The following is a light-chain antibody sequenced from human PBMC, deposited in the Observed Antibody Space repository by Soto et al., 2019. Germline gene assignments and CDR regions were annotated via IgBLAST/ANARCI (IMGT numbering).Light chain of an antibody. CDR1: QSINTY. CDR2: AAS. CDR3: QQSYSTFYT. J-gene: IGKJ2*01. V-gene: IGKV1-39*01. Sequence: EIQMTQSPSSLSASVGERVTISCRASQSINTYLNWYQHTPGKAPKLLIYAASSLPSGVPSRFSGSGSGTDFTLTISSLQPEDFATYYCQQSYSTFYTFGQGTKLEIK.